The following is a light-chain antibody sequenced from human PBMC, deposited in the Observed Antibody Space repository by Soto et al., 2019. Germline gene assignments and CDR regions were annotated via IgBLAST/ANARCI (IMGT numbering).Light chain of an antibody. CDR3: CSYAGSSPLYV. V-gene: IGLV2-14*01. CDR2: EVS. J-gene: IGLJ1*01. CDR1: SSDVGGYNH. Sequence: QSVLTQPASVSGSPGQSITISCTGSSSDVGGYNHVSWYQQHPGKAPKFMIFEVSNRPSGVSNRFSGSKSGNTASLTISGLQAEDEADYYCCSYAGSSPLYVFGTGTKLTVL.